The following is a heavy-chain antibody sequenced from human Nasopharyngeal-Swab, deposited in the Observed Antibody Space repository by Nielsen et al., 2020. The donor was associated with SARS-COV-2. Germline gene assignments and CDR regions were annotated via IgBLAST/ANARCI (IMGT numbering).Heavy chain of an antibody. CDR1: GFTFSSYA. D-gene: IGHD3-3*01. Sequence: GESLKISCAASGFTFSSYAMHWVRQAPGKGLEWVAVISYDGSNKYYADSVKGRFTISRDNSKNTLYLQMNSLRAEDTAVYYCASPYYDFWGGYQYIDYWGQGTLVTVSS. CDR2: ISYDGSNK. V-gene: IGHV3-30-3*01. J-gene: IGHJ4*02. CDR3: ASPYYDFWGGYQYIDY.